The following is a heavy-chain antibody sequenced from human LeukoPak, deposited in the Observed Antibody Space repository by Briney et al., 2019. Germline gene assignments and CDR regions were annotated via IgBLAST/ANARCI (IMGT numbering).Heavy chain of an antibody. CDR2: ISAYNGHT. V-gene: IGHV1-18*01. D-gene: IGHD6-19*01. CDR3: ARDRLRYSSGWPSDY. Sequence: GASVKVSCSASGYTFTSYGIIWVRQAPGQGLEWRGWISAYNGHTNYAQKLQGRVTMTTDTSTSTAYMELRSLRSDDTAVYYCARDRLRYSSGWPSDYWGRGTLVTVSS. CDR1: GYTFTSYG. J-gene: IGHJ4*02.